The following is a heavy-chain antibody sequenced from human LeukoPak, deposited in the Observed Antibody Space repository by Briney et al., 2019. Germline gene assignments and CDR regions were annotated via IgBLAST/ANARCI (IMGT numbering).Heavy chain of an antibody. D-gene: IGHD2-21*02. CDR3: ARQGRIVVVTTTHDAFDI. Sequence: PGESLKISCTGFGYSFTTYWIGWVRQMPGKGLEWMGIIYPGDSDARYSPSLQGQVTISVDKSISTAYLQWSSLKASDTAMYYCARQGRIVVVTTTHDAFDIWGQGTMVTVSP. CDR2: IYPGDSDA. J-gene: IGHJ3*02. V-gene: IGHV5-51*01. CDR1: GYSFTTYW.